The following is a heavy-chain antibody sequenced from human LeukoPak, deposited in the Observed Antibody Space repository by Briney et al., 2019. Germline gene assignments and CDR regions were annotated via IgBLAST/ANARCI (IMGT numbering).Heavy chain of an antibody. Sequence: SETLSLTCTVSGGSISSYYWSWIRQPPGKGLEWIGYIYYSGSTNYNPSLKSRVTISVDTSKNQFSLKLSSVTAADTAVYYCARDRGRYNWNYGILDYWGQGTLVTVSS. CDR1: GGSISSYY. D-gene: IGHD1-7*01. CDR3: ARDRGRYNWNYGILDY. V-gene: IGHV4-59*12. CDR2: IYYSGST. J-gene: IGHJ4*02.